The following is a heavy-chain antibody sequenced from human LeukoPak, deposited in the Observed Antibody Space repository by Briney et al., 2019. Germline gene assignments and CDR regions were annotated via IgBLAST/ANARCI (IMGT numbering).Heavy chain of an antibody. D-gene: IGHD6-19*01. J-gene: IGHJ4*02. CDR3: ARDLGSGWYEDY. Sequence: ASVKVPCKASGYTFTSYAMHWVRQAPGQRLEWMGWINAGNGNTKYSQKFQGRVTITRDTSASTAYMELSSLRSEDTAVYYCARDLGSGWYEDYWGQGTLVAVSS. CDR1: GYTFTSYA. CDR2: INAGNGNT. V-gene: IGHV1-3*01.